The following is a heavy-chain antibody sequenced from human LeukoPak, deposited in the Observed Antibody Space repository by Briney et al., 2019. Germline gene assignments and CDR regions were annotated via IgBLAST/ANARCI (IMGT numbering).Heavy chain of an antibody. CDR3: ARATMVRGVKGYYFDY. CDR2: IYPGDSDT. V-gene: IGHV5-51*01. J-gene: IGHJ4*02. CDR1: GYSFTSYW. Sequence: GESLKISCKGSGYSFTSYWIGWVSQMPGKGLEWMGIIYPGDSDTRYSPSFQGQVTISADKSISTAYLQWSSLKASDTAMYYCARATMVRGVKGYYFDYWGQGTLVTVSS. D-gene: IGHD3-10*01.